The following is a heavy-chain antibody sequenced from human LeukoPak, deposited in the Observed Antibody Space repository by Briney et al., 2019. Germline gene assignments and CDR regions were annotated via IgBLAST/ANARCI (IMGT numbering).Heavy chain of an antibody. Sequence: SETLSLTCTVSGGSISSYYWSWIRQPPGKGLEWIGYIYYSGSTNYNPSLKSRVTTSVDTSKNQFSLKLSSVTAADTAVYYCARARVGATTPNLHYYYMDVWGKGTTVTVSS. CDR3: ARARVGATTPNLHYYYMDV. D-gene: IGHD1-26*01. V-gene: IGHV4-59*01. CDR1: GGSISSYY. J-gene: IGHJ6*03. CDR2: IYYSGST.